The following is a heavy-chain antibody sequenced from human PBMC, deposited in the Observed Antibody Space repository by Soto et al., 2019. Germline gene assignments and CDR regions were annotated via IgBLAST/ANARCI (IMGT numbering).Heavy chain of an antibody. Sequence: PSETLSLTCTVSGGSISSYYWSWIRQPPGKGLEWIGYIYYSGSTNYNPSLKSRVTISVDTSKNQSSLKLSSVTAADTAVYYCARDPGSGSYYGWFDPWGQGTLVTVSS. CDR3: ARDPGSGSYYGWFDP. D-gene: IGHD3-10*01. CDR2: IYYSGST. CDR1: GGSISSYY. J-gene: IGHJ5*02. V-gene: IGHV4-59*01.